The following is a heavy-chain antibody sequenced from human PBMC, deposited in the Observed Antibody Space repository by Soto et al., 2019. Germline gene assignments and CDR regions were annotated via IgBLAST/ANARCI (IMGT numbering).Heavy chain of an antibody. V-gene: IGHV1-69*13. CDR2: IIPIFGTA. CDR3: ARDLYYYDSSGYYDWSIP. D-gene: IGHD3-22*01. J-gene: IGHJ5*02. CDR1: GGTFSSYA. Sequence: GASVKVSCKASGGTFSSYAISWVRQAPGQGLEWMGGIIPIFGTANYAQKFQGRVTITADESTSTAYMELSSLRSEDTAVYYCARDLYYYDSSGYYDWSIPWGQGTLVTVSS.